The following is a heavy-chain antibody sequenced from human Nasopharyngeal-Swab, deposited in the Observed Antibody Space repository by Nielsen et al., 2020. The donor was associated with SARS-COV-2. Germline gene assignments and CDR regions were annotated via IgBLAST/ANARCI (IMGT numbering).Heavy chain of an antibody. J-gene: IGHJ4*02. D-gene: IGHD2-21*01. CDR2: IKKDGSEK. V-gene: IGHV3-7*03. Sequence: VRQAPGKGLEWVANIKKDGSEKYYVDSVKGRFTISRDNAKNSLYLQMNSLRAEDTAVYYCARGYCGGACPEEYWGQGTLVTVSS. CDR3: ARGYCGGACPEEY.